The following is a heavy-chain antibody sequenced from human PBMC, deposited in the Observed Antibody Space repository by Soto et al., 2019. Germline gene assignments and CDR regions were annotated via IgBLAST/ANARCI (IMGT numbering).Heavy chain of an antibody. CDR3: ARLAYSSSWPHYYYYGMDV. D-gene: IGHD6-13*01. CDR2: IDPSDSYT. J-gene: IGHJ6*02. Sequence: PGESLKISCKGSGYSFTSYWISWVRQMPGNGLEWMGRIDPSDSYTNYSTSFQGNVTISADKSISTAYLKWSSLKASDTAMYYCARLAYSSSWPHYYYYGMDVWGQGTTVTVSS. V-gene: IGHV5-10-1*01. CDR1: GYSFTSYW.